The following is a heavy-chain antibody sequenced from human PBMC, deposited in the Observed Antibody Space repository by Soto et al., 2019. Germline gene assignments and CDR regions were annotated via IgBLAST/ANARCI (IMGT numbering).Heavy chain of an antibody. V-gene: IGHV4-34*01. CDR2: INHSGST. CDR1: GGSFSGYY. Sequence: SETLSLTCAVYGGSFSGYYWSWIRQPPGKGLEWIGEINHSGSTNYNPSLKSRVTISVDTSKNQFSLKLSSVTAADTAVYYCARGTARLFDYWGQGTLVTVSS. CDR3: ARGTARLFDY. J-gene: IGHJ4*02. D-gene: IGHD6-6*01.